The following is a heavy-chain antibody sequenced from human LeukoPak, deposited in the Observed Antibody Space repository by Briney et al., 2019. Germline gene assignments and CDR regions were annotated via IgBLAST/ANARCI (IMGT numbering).Heavy chain of an antibody. D-gene: IGHD1-26*01. CDR3: ARDRYSGSYIDYFDY. J-gene: IGHJ4*02. Sequence: GGSLRLSCAASGFTFSSSAMSWVRQAPGKGLEWVSAISGSGGSTYYADSVKGRFTISRDNSKNTLYLQMNSLRAEDTAVYYCARDRYSGSYIDYFDYWGQGTLVTVSS. CDR1: GFTFSSSA. V-gene: IGHV3-23*01. CDR2: ISGSGGST.